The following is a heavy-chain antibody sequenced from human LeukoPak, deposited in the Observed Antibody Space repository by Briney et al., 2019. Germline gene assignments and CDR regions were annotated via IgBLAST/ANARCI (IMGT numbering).Heavy chain of an antibody. D-gene: IGHD3-10*01. CDR2: LYHPDST. CDR3: ARQLDSYFYYYLDV. V-gene: IGHV4-38-2*01. CDR1: GHPINSAYY. Sequence: LETLSLTCAVSGHPINSAYYWVWIRQPPGKGLEWIGSLYHPDSTYYNPSLESRVTMSVDTSRNQFSLKLSFVTAADTAVYYCARQLDSYFYYYLDVWGTGTTVTVSS. J-gene: IGHJ6*03.